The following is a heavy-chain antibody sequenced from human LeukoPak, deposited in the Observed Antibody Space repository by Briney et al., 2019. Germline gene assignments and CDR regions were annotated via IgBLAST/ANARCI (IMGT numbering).Heavy chain of an antibody. J-gene: IGHJ4*02. D-gene: IGHD1-26*01. Sequence: ASVKVSCKVSGYTLTKLSMHWVRQAPGKGLEWMGGFDPEDGETIYAQKFQGRVTMTEDTSTDTAYMELSSLRSEDTAVYYCATVRQELLYLGPTWYFDYWGQGTLVTVSS. V-gene: IGHV1-24*01. CDR1: GYTLTKLS. CDR2: FDPEDGET. CDR3: ATVRQELLYLGPTWYFDY.